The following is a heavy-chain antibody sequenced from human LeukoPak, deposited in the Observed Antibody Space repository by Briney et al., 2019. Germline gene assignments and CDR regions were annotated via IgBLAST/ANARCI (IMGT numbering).Heavy chain of an antibody. V-gene: IGHV1-2*02. CDR2: INPNSGGT. Sequence: WASVKVSCKASGYTFTGYYMHWVRQAPGQGLEWMGWINPNSGGTNYAQKFQGRVTMTRDTSISTAYMELSRLRSDDTAVYYCARTPGVGYYDSSGYYSIWGQGTLVTVSS. CDR3: ARTPGVGYYDSSGYYSI. CDR1: GYTFTGYY. D-gene: IGHD3-22*01. J-gene: IGHJ4*02.